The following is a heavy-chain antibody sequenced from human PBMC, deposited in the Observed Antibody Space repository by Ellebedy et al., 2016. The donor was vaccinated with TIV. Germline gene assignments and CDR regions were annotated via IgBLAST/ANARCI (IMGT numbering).Heavy chain of an antibody. Sequence: GGSLRLSXAASGFTFSSYWMHWVRQAPGKGLEWVSRISGDGSFTNYADSVKGRFTISRDNAKKTLYLQMNSLRAEDTAVYYCVRFHDRSGYYYDYWGRGTLVTVSS. V-gene: IGHV3-74*01. CDR1: GFTFSSYW. J-gene: IGHJ4*02. CDR3: VRFHDRSGYYYDY. CDR2: ISGDGSFT. D-gene: IGHD3-22*01.